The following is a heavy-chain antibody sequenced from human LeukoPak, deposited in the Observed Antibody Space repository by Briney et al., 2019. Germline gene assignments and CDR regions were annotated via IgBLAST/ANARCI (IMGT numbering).Heavy chain of an antibody. V-gene: IGHV3-23*01. D-gene: IGHD3-16*01. J-gene: IGHJ4*02. CDR2: ISGNGGST. Sequence: GGSLRLSCAASGFTFSSYAMSWVRQAPGKGLEWVSTISGNGGSTNYADSVKGRFTISRDNSKNTLYLQMNSLRAEDTAVYYCAKLGTRAFYFDYWGQGTLVTVSS. CDR1: GFTFSSYA. CDR3: AKLGTRAFYFDY.